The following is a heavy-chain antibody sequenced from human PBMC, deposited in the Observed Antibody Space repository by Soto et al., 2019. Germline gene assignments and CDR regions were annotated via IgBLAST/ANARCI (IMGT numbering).Heavy chain of an antibody. CDR3: AHLRPKWGVDNLGNFDY. Sequence: QITLKESGPTLVKPTQTLTLTCTFSGFSLSTSGVGVGWIRQPPGKALEWLALIYWDDDKRYSPSLKNRLTSPMHTSEHQVALPMTNMDPVHTATYYCAHLRPKWGVDNLGNFDYWGQGTLVTVSS. J-gene: IGHJ4*02. CDR1: GFSLSTSGVG. CDR2: IYWDDDK. V-gene: IGHV2-5*02. D-gene: IGHD5-12*01.